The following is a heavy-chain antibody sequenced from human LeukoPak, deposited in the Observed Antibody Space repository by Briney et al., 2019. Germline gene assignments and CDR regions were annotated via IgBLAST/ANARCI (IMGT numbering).Heavy chain of an antibody. CDR3: ARIFIRSGYSSYFDC. J-gene: IGHJ4*02. D-gene: IGHD3-3*01. Sequence: SETLSLTCTVSGFSISSGHYWGWVRQPPGAGLEWIGSVYQSGTTYYNPSLKSRVTTSVDMSKNQFSLRLRPVTAADTAVYYCARIFIRSGYSSYFDCWGQGTLVTVSS. CDR2: VYQSGTT. CDR1: GFSISSGHY. V-gene: IGHV4-38-2*02.